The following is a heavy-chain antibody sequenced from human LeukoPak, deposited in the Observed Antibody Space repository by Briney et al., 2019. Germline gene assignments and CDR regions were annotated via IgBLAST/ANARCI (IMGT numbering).Heavy chain of an antibody. D-gene: IGHD5-18*01. CDR2: IDWDDDK. Sequence: SGPTLVNRTQTLTLTCTFSGFSLSTSGMCVSWIRQPPGKALEWLARIDWDDDKYYSTSLKTRLTISKDTSKNQVVLTMTNMDPVDTATYYCARAPSTAMVDWYFDLWGRGTLVTVSS. CDR1: GFSLSTSGMC. J-gene: IGHJ2*01. CDR3: ARAPSTAMVDWYFDL. V-gene: IGHV2-70*11.